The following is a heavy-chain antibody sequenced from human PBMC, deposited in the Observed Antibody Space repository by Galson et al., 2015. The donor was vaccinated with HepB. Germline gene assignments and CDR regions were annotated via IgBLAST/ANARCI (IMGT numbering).Heavy chain of an antibody. V-gene: IGHV2-5*01. J-gene: IGHJ5*02. CDR1: GFSLSTSGVG. CDR2: FYWNDDK. Sequence: PALVKPTQTLTLTCPFSGFSLSTSGVGVGWIRPPPGKALEWLALFYWNDDKRYSPSLKSRLTITKDTSKNQVVLTMTNMDPVDTATYYCAHSARSSWYWGFDPWGQGTLVTVSS. CDR3: AHSARSSWYWGFDP. D-gene: IGHD6-13*01.